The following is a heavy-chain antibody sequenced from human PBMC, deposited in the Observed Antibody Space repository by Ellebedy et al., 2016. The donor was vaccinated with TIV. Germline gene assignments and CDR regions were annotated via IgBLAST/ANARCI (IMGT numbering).Heavy chain of an antibody. CDR3: ARETFNDVDLKVWGVLDI. Sequence: GESLKIPCAVSGFTVISTYMSWVRQAPGKGLEWVSLISNDGTTYYADSVKGRFTISRDDSKNTLDLQMNSLRVEDAAVYYCARETFNDVDLKVWGVLDIWGQGTMVTVSS. CDR2: ISNDGTT. V-gene: IGHV3-66*01. D-gene: IGHD1-1*01. CDR1: GFTVISTY. J-gene: IGHJ3*02.